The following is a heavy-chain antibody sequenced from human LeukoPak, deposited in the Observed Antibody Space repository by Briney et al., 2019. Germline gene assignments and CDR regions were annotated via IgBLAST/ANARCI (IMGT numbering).Heavy chain of an antibody. D-gene: IGHD6-25*01. J-gene: IGHJ6*02. CDR1: GFTVSTNY. Sequence: AGGSLGLSCAASGFTVSTNYMTWVRQAPGKGLEWVSVIYRGGSTYYADSVKGRFTISRDNSKNTLYLQMNSLRAEDTAVYYCATRGTGSMDVWGQGTTVTVSS. CDR2: IYRGGST. CDR3: ATRGTGSMDV. V-gene: IGHV3-53*01.